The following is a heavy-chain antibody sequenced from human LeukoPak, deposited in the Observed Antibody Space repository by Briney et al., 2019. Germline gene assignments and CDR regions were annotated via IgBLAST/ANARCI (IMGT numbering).Heavy chain of an antibody. CDR3: ARRKLVDGNYGMDV. J-gene: IGHJ6*02. CDR2: IYPRDGST. V-gene: IGHV1-46*01. D-gene: IGHD6-13*01. CDR1: GYSFTSNY. Sequence: GASVKVSCKASGYSFTSNYIHWVRQAPGQGLEWMGMIYPRDGSTSYAQKFQGRVTVTRDTSTSTVHMELSGLRSEDTAVYYCARRKLVDGNYGMDVWGQGTTVTVSS.